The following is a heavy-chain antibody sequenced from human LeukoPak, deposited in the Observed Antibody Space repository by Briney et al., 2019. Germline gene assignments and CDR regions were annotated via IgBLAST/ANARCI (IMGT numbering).Heavy chain of an antibody. CDR1: GFTFSSYW. V-gene: IGHV3-7*01. CDR2: IKQDGSEK. Sequence: GGSLRLSCAASGFTFSSYWMSWVRQAPGKGLEGVANIKQDGSEKYYVDSVKGRFTISRDNPKNSLYLQINSLRAEDTAVYYCARVVVVEASYYFDYWGQGTLVTVSS. D-gene: IGHD6-6*01. J-gene: IGHJ4*02. CDR3: ARVVVVEASYYFDY.